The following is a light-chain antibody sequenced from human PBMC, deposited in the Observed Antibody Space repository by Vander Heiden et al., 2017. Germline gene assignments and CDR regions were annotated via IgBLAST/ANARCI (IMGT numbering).Light chain of an antibody. J-gene: IGKJ3*01. CDR1: QDIRKY. CDR3: QQVESLHS. CDR2: DAS. V-gene: IGKV1-33*01. Sequence: DIQMTQSPSSLSASVGDRVTITCQASQDIRKYLNWYQQKQVKAPKLLIYDASNLQTGVPSRFSGSGSGTNFAFTISSLQPEDIATYYWQQVESLHSFGHGTKVDIK.